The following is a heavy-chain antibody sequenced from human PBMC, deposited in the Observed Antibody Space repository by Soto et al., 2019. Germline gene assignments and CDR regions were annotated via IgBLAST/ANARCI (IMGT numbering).Heavy chain of an antibody. CDR2: ISAYNGNT. CDR3: ARDWSYCGGDCYSPNWFDP. V-gene: IGHV1-18*01. D-gene: IGHD2-21*02. CDR1: GYTFTSYG. J-gene: IGHJ5*02. Sequence: ASVKVSCKASGYTFTSYGISWVRQAPGQGLERMGWISAYNGNTNYAQKLQGRVTMTTDTSTSTAYMELRSLRSDDTAVYYCARDWSYCGGDCYSPNWFDPWGQGTLVTVSS.